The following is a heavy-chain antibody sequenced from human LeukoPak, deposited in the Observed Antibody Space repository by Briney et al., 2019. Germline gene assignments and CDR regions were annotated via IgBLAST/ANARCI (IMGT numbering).Heavy chain of an antibody. CDR3: ARRNYYDSSGYSSFDY. CDR2: IYYSGST. Sequence: PGASLRLSCAASGFTFSSYAMSWVRQAPGKGLEWIGYIYYSGSTNYNPSLKSRVTISVDTSKNQFSLKLSSVTAADTAVYYCARRNYYDSSGYSSFDYWGQGTLVTVSS. J-gene: IGHJ4*02. D-gene: IGHD3-22*01. CDR1: GFTFSSYA. V-gene: IGHV4-59*01.